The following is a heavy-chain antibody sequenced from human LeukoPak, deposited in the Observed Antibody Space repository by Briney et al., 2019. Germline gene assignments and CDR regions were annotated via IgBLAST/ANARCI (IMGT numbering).Heavy chain of an antibody. J-gene: IGHJ4*02. CDR1: GYAFTSVG. Sequence: ASVKVSCKASGYAFTSVGITWVRRAPGQGLEWMGWISPYNGNTRYAQKFEGRVAMTTDTSTTTAYMELRGLRFNDTAVYYCARAGSGSGWYFDYWGQGTLVTVSS. V-gene: IGHV1-18*01. CDR3: ARAGSGSGWYFDY. D-gene: IGHD6-19*01. CDR2: ISPYNGNT.